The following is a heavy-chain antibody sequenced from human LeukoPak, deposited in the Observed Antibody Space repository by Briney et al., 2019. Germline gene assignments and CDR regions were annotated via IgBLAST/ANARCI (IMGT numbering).Heavy chain of an antibody. CDR1: GYTFSRYG. J-gene: IGHJ5*02. V-gene: IGHV1-18*01. D-gene: IGHD2-15*01. CDR3: ARDMGRYCSGGSCGVPKWHP. CDR2: ISTYNGNT. Sequence: ASVKVSCKASGYTFSRYGITWVRQAPGQGLEWMGWISTYNGNTNYAQKLQGRVTMTTDTSTSTAYMELRSLRSDDTAVYYCARDMGRYCSGGSCGVPKWHPWGQGTLVTVSS.